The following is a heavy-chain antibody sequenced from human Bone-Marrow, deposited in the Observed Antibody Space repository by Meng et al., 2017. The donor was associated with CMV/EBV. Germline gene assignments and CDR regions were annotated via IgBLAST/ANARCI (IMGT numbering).Heavy chain of an antibody. D-gene: IGHD3-10*01. CDR1: GFTFSSYG. V-gene: IGHV3-30*02. CDR3: AKDILTGVLGN. Sequence: GESLKIYCAASGFTFSSYGMHWVRQAPGKGLEWVAFIRYDGSNKYYADSVKGRFTISRDHSKNTLYLQMNSLRAADTAVYYSAKDILTGVLGNWGQGTLVTVSS. CDR2: IRYDGSNK. J-gene: IGHJ4*02.